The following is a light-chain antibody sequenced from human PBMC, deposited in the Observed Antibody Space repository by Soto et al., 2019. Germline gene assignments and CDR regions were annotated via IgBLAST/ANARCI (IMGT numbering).Light chain of an antibody. V-gene: IGKV3-20*01. Sequence: EIVLTQSPGTLSLSPGGRATLSCRASQSVSSSYLAWYQQKPGQAPRLLIDGASSRATGIPDRFSGSGSGTDFTLTISRLEPEDFAVYYCQQYGSSPRTFGQGTKVEIK. CDR3: QQYGSSPRT. CDR2: GAS. J-gene: IGKJ1*01. CDR1: QSVSSSY.